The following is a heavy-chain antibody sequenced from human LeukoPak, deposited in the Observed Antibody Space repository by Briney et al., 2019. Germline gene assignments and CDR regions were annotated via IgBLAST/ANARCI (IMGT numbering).Heavy chain of an antibody. Sequence: PGGSLRLSCAASGFTFSSYSMNWVRQAPGKGLEYASSIGPNGASTLYADSVKDRFTISRDNSRNALYVQLTSPRLEDTALYYCVKDLTGTWSFDYWGQGTLVTVSS. D-gene: IGHD3-9*01. CDR2: IGPNGAST. CDR1: GFTFSSYS. CDR3: VKDLTGTWSFDY. V-gene: IGHV3-64*05. J-gene: IGHJ4*02.